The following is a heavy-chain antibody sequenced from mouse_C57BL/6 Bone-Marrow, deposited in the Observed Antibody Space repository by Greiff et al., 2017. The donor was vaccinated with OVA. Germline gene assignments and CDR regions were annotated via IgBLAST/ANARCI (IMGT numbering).Heavy chain of an antibody. CDR3: ARRGYGSILDY. J-gene: IGHJ2*01. CDR2: ISSGGSYT. V-gene: IGHV5-6*02. Sequence: EVKVVESGGDLVKPGGSLKLSCAASGFTFSSYGMSWVRQTPDKRLEWVATISSGGSYTYYPDSVKGRFTISRDNAKNTLYLQMSSLKSEDTAMYYCARRGYGSILDYWGQGTTLTVSS. D-gene: IGHD1-1*01. CDR1: GFTFSSYG.